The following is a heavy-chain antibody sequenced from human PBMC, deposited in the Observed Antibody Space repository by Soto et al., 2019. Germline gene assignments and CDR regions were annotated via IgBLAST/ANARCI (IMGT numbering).Heavy chain of an antibody. CDR1: GGSINSVNYY. D-gene: IGHD3-16*01. CDR2: IYYSGST. V-gene: IGHV4-31*03. J-gene: IGHJ4*02. Sequence: TLSLTCSVSGGSINSVNYYWSWIRQHPGKGLEWIGYIYYSGSTHYNPSLKSRVTISVDTSENQFSLKLSSVTAADTAVYYCAREGGDGVDYWGQGTLVTVSS. CDR3: AREGGDGVDY.